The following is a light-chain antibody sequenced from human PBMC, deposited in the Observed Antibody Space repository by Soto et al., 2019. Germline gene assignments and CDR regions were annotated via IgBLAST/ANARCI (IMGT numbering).Light chain of an antibody. J-gene: IGLJ1*01. Sequence: QSALTQPRSVSGSTGQSVTISCTGTSSDVGGYNYVSWYQQYSGKAPKVMIYDVSKRPSGVPDRFSGSKSGNTASLTISGLQAEDEADYCCCSYAAANTFVFGTGTKVTVL. CDR3: CSYAAANTFV. V-gene: IGLV2-11*01. CDR1: SSDVGGYNY. CDR2: DVS.